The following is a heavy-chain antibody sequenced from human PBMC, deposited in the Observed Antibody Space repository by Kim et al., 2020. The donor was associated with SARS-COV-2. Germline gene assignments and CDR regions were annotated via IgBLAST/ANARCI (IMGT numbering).Heavy chain of an antibody. Sequence: YADSVKGRFTISRDNAKNTVYLQMNSLRADDTAVYYCARALAVAGTGGYYWGQGTLVTVSS. V-gene: IGHV3-74*01. D-gene: IGHD6-19*01. J-gene: IGHJ4*02. CDR3: ARALAVAGTGGYY.